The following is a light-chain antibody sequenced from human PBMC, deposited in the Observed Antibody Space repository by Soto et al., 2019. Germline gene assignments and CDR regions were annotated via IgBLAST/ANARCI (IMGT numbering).Light chain of an antibody. Sequence: QSVLTQPPSVSGAPGQRVTISCTGSSSNIGANHDVHWYQQRPGTAPKLLIYDNTNRPSGVPDRFSGSRSGTSASLAITGLQAEDEADYYCQSYDSSLSGSRVFGTGTKVTVL. V-gene: IGLV1-40*01. CDR1: SSNIGANHD. CDR3: QSYDSSLSGSRV. J-gene: IGLJ1*01. CDR2: DNT.